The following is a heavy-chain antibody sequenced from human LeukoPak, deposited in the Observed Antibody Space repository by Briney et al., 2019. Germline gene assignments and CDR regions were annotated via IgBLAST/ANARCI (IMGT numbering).Heavy chain of an antibody. D-gene: IGHD3-10*01. Sequence: GRSLRLSCAASGFTFSSYEMNWVRQAPGKGLEWVSYISSSGSTIYYADSVKGRFTISRDNAKNSLYLQMNSLRAEDTAVYYCARGLGEKGSGSYLRDYWGQGTLVTVSS. CDR3: ARGLGEKGSGSYLRDY. CDR1: GFTFSSYE. CDR2: ISSSGSTI. J-gene: IGHJ4*02. V-gene: IGHV3-48*03.